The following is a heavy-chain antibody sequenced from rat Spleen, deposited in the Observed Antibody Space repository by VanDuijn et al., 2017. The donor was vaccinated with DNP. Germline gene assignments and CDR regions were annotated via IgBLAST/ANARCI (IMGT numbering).Heavy chain of an antibody. J-gene: IGHJ3*01. CDR3: ARPIYNNHGGFAY. D-gene: IGHD1-10*01. V-gene: IGHV5-7*01. Sequence: EVQLVESGGGLVQPGRSLKLSCAASGFTFSDSYMAWVRQTPKKGLEWVATINYDGSDTYNRDSVKGRFTISRDNAKSILYLQMDSLRSEDTATYYCARPIYNNHGGFAYWDQGTLVTVSS. CDR2: INYDGSDT. CDR1: GFTFSDSY.